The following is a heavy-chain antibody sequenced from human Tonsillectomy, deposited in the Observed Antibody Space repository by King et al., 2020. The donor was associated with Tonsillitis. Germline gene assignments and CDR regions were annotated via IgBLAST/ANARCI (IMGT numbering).Heavy chain of an antibody. D-gene: IGHD1-20*01. CDR3: ARSMTGSTRGIDY. CDR1: AFTFSSFG. CDR2: IWSDGENK. Sequence: VQLVESGGGVVPPGRSLRLSCASSAFTFSSFGMHWVRQAPGKGLEWVAVIWSDGENKYYADSVKGRLTISRDNSKNTLFLQMNSLRAEDTAVYYCARSMTGSTRGIDYWGQGTLVTVSS. J-gene: IGHJ4*02. V-gene: IGHV3-33*01.